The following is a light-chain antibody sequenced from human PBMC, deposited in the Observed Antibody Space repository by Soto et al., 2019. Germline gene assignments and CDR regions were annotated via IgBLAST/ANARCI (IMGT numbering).Light chain of an antibody. V-gene: IGKV3-20*01. J-gene: IGKJ1*01. Sequence: VLTQSPRTLSLTPGERATLPCRAIQSVSNNYLAWYQQKPGQAPRLLVYGVSSRATDVPDRFSGSGSGTDFTLTISSLQSEDFAVYYCQQYNNWPSWTFGQGTKVDIK. CDR2: GVS. CDR3: QQYNNWPSWT. CDR1: QSVSNNY.